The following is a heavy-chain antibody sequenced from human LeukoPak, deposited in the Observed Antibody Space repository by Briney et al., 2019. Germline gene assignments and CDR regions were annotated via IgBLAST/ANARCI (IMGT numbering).Heavy chain of an antibody. CDR1: GGSFSGYY. D-gene: IGHD3-9*01. V-gene: IGHV4-34*01. J-gene: IGHJ4*02. Sequence: SETLSLTCAVYGGSFSGYYWSWIRQPPGKGLEWIGSIYYSGSTYYNPSLKSRVTISVDTSKNQFSLKLSSVTAADTAVYYCARDGANLGADYDILTGYYTPIDYWGQRTLVTVSS. CDR3: ARDGANLGADYDILTGYYTPIDY. CDR2: IYYSGST.